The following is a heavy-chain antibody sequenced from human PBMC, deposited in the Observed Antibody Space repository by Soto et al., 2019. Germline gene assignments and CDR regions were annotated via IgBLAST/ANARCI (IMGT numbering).Heavy chain of an antibody. CDR3: ARVQGGGGAMVHNY. V-gene: IGHV4-30-4*01. CDR2: IYYSGST. D-gene: IGHD5-18*01. CDR1: GGSISSGDYY. Sequence: QVQLQESGPGLVKPSQTLSLTCTVSGGSISSGDYYWSWIRQPPGKGLEWIGYIYYSGSTYYNPSRKSRVTISVDTSKNQFSLKMSSVTAADTAVYYCARVQGGGGAMVHNYWGQGTLVTVSS. J-gene: IGHJ4*02.